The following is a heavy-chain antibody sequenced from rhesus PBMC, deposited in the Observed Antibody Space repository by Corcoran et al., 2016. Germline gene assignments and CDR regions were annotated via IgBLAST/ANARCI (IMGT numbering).Heavy chain of an antibody. Sequence: EVQLVESGGGLVQPGGSLRLSCAASGFTFSSYGMHWVRQAPGKGLDWVAFISYDGSKQYYADSVKDRFTISRDNSKNMLYLQMNNLIVEDTAVYYCAPREFFDYWGQGVLVTVSS. CDR3: APREFFDY. CDR2: ISYDGSKQ. D-gene: IGHD1-44*02. V-gene: IGHV3-54*02. J-gene: IGHJ4*01. CDR1: GFTFSSYG.